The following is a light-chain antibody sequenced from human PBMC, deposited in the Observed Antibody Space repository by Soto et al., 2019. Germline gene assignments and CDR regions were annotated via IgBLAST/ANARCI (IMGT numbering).Light chain of an antibody. V-gene: IGLV2-23*01. J-gene: IGLJ1*01. CDR2: EDS. CDR3: CSYAGSNTYV. Sequence: QSALTQPASVSGSPGQLITISCTGTSNDVGIYKLVSWYQQFPGKAPKLMIYEDSRRPSGVSNRFSGSKSGNTASLTISGLQAEDEADYYCCSYAGSNTYVFGSGTKLTVL. CDR1: SNDVGIYKL.